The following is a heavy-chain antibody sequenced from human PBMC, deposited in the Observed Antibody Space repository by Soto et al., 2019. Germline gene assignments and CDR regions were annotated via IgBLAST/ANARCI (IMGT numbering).Heavy chain of an antibody. D-gene: IGHD3-22*01. CDR1: GFSFSTYE. Sequence: GSLRLSCVASGFSFSTYEMNWVRHAPGKGLEWVSAIGDGGDTTYYADSVKGRFTISRDNSKNTLYLQIDSLRAEDTAVYYCAKNRGIIMIVESWGQGTLVTVSS. V-gene: IGHV3-23*01. J-gene: IGHJ4*02. CDR2: IGDGGDTT. CDR3: AKNRGIIMIVES.